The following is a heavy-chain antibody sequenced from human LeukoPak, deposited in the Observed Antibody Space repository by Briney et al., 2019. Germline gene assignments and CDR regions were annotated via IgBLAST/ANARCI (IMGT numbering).Heavy chain of an antibody. D-gene: IGHD3-3*01. CDR2: IIPNFGTA. V-gene: IGHV1-69*13. CDR3: AKGGTIFGVVITFDY. CDR1: GGTFSSYA. Sequence: ASMKVSCKASGGTFSSYAISWVRQAPGQGLEWMGGIIPNFGTANYAQKFQGRVTITADESTSTAYMELSSLRSEDTAVYYCAKGGTIFGVVITFDYWGQGTLVTVSS. J-gene: IGHJ4*02.